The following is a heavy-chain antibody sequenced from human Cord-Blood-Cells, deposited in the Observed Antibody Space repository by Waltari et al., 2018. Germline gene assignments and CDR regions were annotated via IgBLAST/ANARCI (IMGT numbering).Heavy chain of an antibody. CDR2: IDWDEVK. Sequence: QVTLKESGPALVKPTQTLTLTCTFSGFSLSTSGMRVSWIRQPPGKALEWLARIDWDEVKFYSTSLKTRLTISKDTSKNQVVLTMTNMDPVDTATYYCARIPSGKAAAGFAFDIWGQGTMVTVSS. D-gene: IGHD6-13*01. J-gene: IGHJ3*02. V-gene: IGHV2-70*04. CDR1: GFSLSTSGMR. CDR3: ARIPSGKAAAGFAFDI.